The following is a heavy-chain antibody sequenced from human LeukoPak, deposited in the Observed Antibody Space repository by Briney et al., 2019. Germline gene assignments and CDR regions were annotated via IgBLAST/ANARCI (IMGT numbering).Heavy chain of an antibody. CDR1: GFAFSNYW. J-gene: IGHJ4*02. Sequence: GGSLRLSCAASGFAFSNYWMSWVRQAPRKGLEWVANIKEDGSVKYYVDSVKGRFTISRDSAKNSVYLQMNSLRAEDTAVYYCARIGYSSSSFDYWGQGILVTVSS. D-gene: IGHD6-6*01. CDR2: IKEDGSVK. V-gene: IGHV3-7*01. CDR3: ARIGYSSSSFDY.